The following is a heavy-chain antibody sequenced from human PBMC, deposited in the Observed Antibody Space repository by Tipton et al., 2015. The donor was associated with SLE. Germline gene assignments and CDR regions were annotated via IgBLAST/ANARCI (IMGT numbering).Heavy chain of an antibody. Sequence: TLSLTCTVSGGSVSSGVYYWSGFRQPPGKGLEWIGYIYYSGSTYYTPSLKSRVTISVDTSKNQFSLKLSSVTAADTAVYYCARDALLHYDSSGSGAFDIWGQGTMVTVSS. D-gene: IGHD3-22*01. CDR3: ARDALLHYDSSGSGAFDI. CDR2: IYYSGST. V-gene: IGHV4-30-4*01. J-gene: IGHJ3*02. CDR1: GGSVSSGVYY.